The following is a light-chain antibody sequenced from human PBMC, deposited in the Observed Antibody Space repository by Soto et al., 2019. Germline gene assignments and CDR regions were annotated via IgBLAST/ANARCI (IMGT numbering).Light chain of an antibody. CDR1: SSDVGGYNY. CDR3: SSYTSNSTLV. Sequence: QSVLTQPASVSGSPGQSITISCTGTSSDVGGYNYVSWYQQHPGKAPKLMINDVSNRPSGVSNRFSGSKSGNTASLTISGLQAEDEADYYCSSYTSNSTLVFGTGTKLTVL. J-gene: IGLJ1*01. V-gene: IGLV2-14*01. CDR2: DVS.